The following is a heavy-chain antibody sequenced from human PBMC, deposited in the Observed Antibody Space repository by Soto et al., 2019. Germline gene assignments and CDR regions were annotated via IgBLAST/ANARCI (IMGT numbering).Heavy chain of an antibody. Sequence: GGSLRLSCAASEFDFSNYAMAWVRQAPGKGLEWVSHITASGATTYYADSVKGRFTISRDNSKNTVYLHMSALRVEDTAIFFCAKDRASGSGSCYDYWGQGTLVTVSS. CDR1: EFDFSNYA. V-gene: IGHV3-23*01. CDR3: AKDRASGSGSCYDY. CDR2: ITASGATT. J-gene: IGHJ4*02. D-gene: IGHD1-26*01.